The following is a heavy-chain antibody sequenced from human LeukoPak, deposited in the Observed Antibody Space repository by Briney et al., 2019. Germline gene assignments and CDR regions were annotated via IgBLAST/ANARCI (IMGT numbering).Heavy chain of an antibody. CDR1: GFTFSSYA. J-gene: IGHJ4*02. Sequence: GGSLRLSCAASGFTFSSYAMSWVRQASGKGLEWVSTVSVSGDSTYYADSVKSRFTISRDNSKNTLYLQMNSLRAEDTAVYYCAKRVVVTATKYFDYWGQGALVTVSS. V-gene: IGHV3-23*01. D-gene: IGHD2-21*02. CDR3: AKRVVVTATKYFDY. CDR2: VSVSGDST.